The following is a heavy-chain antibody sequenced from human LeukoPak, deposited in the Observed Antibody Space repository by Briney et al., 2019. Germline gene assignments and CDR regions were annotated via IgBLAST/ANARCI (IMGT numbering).Heavy chain of an antibody. CDR1: GFTFNDYY. D-gene: IGHD5-18*01. J-gene: IGHJ4*02. Sequence: PGGSLRLSCAASGFTFNDYYMSWIRQAPGKGLEWVSYISSSGSTIYYADSVKGRFTISRDNAKNSLYLQMNSLRAEDTALYYCARVQIIVRLWQRYSYFDYWGQGTLVTVSS. CDR2: ISSSGSTI. V-gene: IGHV3-11*01. CDR3: ARVQIIVRLWQRYSYFDY.